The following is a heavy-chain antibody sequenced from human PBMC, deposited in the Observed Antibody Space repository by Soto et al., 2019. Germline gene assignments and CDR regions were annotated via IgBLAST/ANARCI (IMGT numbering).Heavy chain of an antibody. CDR2: ISAYNGNT. Sequence: ASVKVSCKASGYTFTSYGISWVRQAPGQGLEWMGWISAYNGNTNYAQKLQGRVTMTTDTSTSTAYMELRSLRSDDTAVYYCAGDSGFEAGTGGFDYWGQGTLVTVSS. J-gene: IGHJ4*02. CDR1: GYTFTSYG. V-gene: IGHV1-18*01. D-gene: IGHD6-19*01. CDR3: AGDSGFEAGTGGFDY.